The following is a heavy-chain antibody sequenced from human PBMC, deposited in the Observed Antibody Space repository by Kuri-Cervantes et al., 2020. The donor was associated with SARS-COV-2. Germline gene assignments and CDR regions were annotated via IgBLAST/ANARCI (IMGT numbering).Heavy chain of an antibody. D-gene: IGHD3-9*01. CDR1: GFTFSSYA. J-gene: IGHJ4*02. Sequence: GESLKISCPASGFTFSSYAMHWVRQAPGKGLEYVSAISSNGGSTYYADSVKGRFTISRDNSKNTLYLQMSSLKASDTAMYYCARLPLDWYRLDYWGQGTLVTVSS. V-gene: IGHV3-64D*08. CDR3: ARLPLDWYRLDY. CDR2: ISSNGGST.